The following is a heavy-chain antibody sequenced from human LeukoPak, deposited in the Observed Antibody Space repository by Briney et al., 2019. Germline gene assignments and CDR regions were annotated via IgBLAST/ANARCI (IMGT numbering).Heavy chain of an antibody. CDR1: GYTFTSYG. V-gene: IGHV1-18*01. CDR2: ISAYNGNT. CDR3: ARDSDSRARDWFDP. D-gene: IGHD1-26*01. J-gene: IGHJ5*02. Sequence: ASVKVCCKAPGYTFTSYGISWVRQAPGQGLEWMGWISAYNGNTNYAQKLQGRVTMTTDTSTSTAYMELRSLRSDDTAVYYCARDSDSRARDWFDPWGQGTLVTVSS.